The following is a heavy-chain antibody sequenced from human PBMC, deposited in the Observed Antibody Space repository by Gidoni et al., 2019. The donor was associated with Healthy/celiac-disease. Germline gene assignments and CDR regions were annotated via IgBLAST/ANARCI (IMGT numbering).Heavy chain of an antibody. J-gene: IGHJ6*02. CDR1: GGSISSYY. Sequence: QVQLQESGPGLVKPSETLSLTCTVSGGSISSYYWSWIRQPPGKGLEWIGYIYYSGSTNYNPSLKSRVTISVDTSKNQFSLKLSSVTAADTAVYYCARARYYDFWSGYYKGNYYYGMDVWGQGTTVTVSS. CDR2: IYYSGST. V-gene: IGHV4-59*01. D-gene: IGHD3-3*01. CDR3: ARARYYDFWSGYYKGNYYYGMDV.